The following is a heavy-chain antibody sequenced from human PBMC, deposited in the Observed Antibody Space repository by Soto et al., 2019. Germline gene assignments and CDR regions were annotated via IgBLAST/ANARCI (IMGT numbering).Heavy chain of an antibody. D-gene: IGHD6-19*01. Sequence: QVQLQESGPGLVKPSETLSLTCTVSGGSISSYYWSWIRQPPGKGLEWIGYLYYTGNSNYNPSLKSRATISVDTSKKQFPLNLSSVTAADTAVYYCAKVGGAGIVVAGFDSWGQGTLVTVSS. CDR2: LYYTGNS. V-gene: IGHV4-59*01. J-gene: IGHJ4*02. CDR1: GGSISSYY. CDR3: AKVGGAGIVVAGFDS.